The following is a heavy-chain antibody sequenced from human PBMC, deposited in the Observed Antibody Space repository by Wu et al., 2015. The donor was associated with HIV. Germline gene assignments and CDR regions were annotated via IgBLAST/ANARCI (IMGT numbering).Heavy chain of an antibody. V-gene: IGHV1-69*13. CDR2: IIPIFGTA. CDR1: GGTFSSYA. CDR3: AREGYNWERRGGKYDY. Sequence: QVQLVQSGAEVKKPGSSVKVSCKASGGTFSSYAISWVRQAPGQGLEWMGRIIPIFGTANYAQKFQGRVTITADESTSTAYMELSSLRSEDTAVYYCAREGYNWERRGGKYDYWGRGNGVVTVSS. D-gene: IGHD1-1*01. J-gene: IGHJ4*02.